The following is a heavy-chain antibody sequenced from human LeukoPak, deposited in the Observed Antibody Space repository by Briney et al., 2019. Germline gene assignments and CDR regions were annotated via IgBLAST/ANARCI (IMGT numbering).Heavy chain of an antibody. CDR1: EYTFTTYD. V-gene: IGHV1-8*01. CDR3: ARGPRNWGFDY. J-gene: IGHJ4*02. D-gene: IGHD7-27*01. Sequence: ASVKVSCKASEYTFTTYDINWVRQASGQGLEWMGWMNPNSGNTGYAQKFQGRVTMTRHTSISTAYMELGSLRSGDSAVYYCARGPRNWGFDYWGPGTLVTVSS. CDR2: MNPNSGNT.